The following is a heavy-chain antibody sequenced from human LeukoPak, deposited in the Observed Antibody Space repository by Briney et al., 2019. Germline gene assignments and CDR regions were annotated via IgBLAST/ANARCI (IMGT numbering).Heavy chain of an antibody. Sequence: PGGSLRLSCAASGVTFSNSAMSWVRQAPGQGLEWVSAISGSGGGTYYADSVKGRFTISRDNSKNTLYVQMNSLRAADTAVYYCAKAAGRGYNYGDYSDYWGQGTLVTVSS. CDR2: ISGSGGGT. CDR3: AKAAGRGYNYGDYSDY. V-gene: IGHV3-23*01. CDR1: GVTFSNSA. J-gene: IGHJ4*02. D-gene: IGHD5-18*01.